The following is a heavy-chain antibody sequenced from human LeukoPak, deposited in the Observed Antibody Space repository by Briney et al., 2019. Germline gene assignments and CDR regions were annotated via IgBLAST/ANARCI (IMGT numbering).Heavy chain of an antibody. V-gene: IGHV6-1*01. J-gene: IGHJ6*03. CDR1: GDSVSSNSAA. CDR3: ARDQEWGYSYGEYYYYYYMDV. Sequence: SQTLSLTCAISGDSVSSNSAAWNWIRQSPSRGLEWLGRTYYRSKWYNDYAVSVKSRITINPDTSKNQFSLQLNSVTPEDTAVYYCARDQEWGYSYGEYYYYYYMDVWGKGTTVAVSS. D-gene: IGHD5-18*01. CDR2: TYYRSKWYN.